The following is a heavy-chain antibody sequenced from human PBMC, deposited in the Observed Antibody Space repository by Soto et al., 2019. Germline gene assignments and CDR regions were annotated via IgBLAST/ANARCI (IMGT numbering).Heavy chain of an antibody. CDR2: INAGNGNT. V-gene: IGHV1-3*01. D-gene: IGHD6-13*01. CDR3: ARTYSSSWADWYFDL. CDR1: GYTFTSYA. Sequence: ASVKVSCKASGYTFTSYAMHWVRQAPGQRLEWMGWINAGNGNTKYSQKFQGRVTITRDTSASTAYMELSSLRSEDTAVYYCARTYSSSWADWYFDLWGRGTLVTVSS. J-gene: IGHJ2*01.